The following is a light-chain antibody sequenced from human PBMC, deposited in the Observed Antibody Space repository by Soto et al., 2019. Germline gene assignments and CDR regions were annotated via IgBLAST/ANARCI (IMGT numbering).Light chain of an antibody. CDR3: YSYAGGNNV. CDR1: SRDVGGYNY. Sequence: QSVLTQPPSASGSLGQSVTISCTGNSRDVGGYNYVSWYQQHPGKAPKLMIYEVSKRPSGVPDRFSGSKSGSTASLTVSGLQAEDEADYYCYSYAGGNNVFGTGTKVTVL. V-gene: IGLV2-8*01. CDR2: EVS. J-gene: IGLJ1*01.